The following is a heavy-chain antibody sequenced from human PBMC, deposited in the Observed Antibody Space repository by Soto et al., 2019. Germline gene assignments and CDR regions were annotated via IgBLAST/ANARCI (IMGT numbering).Heavy chain of an antibody. Sequence: ASVKVSCKASGYTFTSYGISWVRQAPGQGLEWMGWISAYNGNTNYAQKLQGRVTMTTDTSTSTAYMELRSLRSDDTAVYYCARVPGSSFGVVMSNWFDPWGRGTLVTVSS. CDR2: ISAYNGNT. D-gene: IGHD3-3*01. CDR3: ARVPGSSFGVVMSNWFDP. CDR1: GYTFTSYG. V-gene: IGHV1-18*01. J-gene: IGHJ5*02.